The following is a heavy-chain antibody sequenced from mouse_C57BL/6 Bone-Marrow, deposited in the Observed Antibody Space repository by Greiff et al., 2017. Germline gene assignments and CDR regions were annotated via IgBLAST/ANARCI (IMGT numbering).Heavy chain of an antibody. CDR3: ARWDHIGAY. D-gene: IGHD2-14*01. CDR2: IDPNSGCT. J-gene: IGHJ3*01. V-gene: IGHV1-72*01. CDR1: GYTFTSYW. Sequence: QVQLQQSGAELVKPGASVKLSCKASGYTFTSYWMHWVKQRPGRGLEWIGRIDPNSGCTNYNEKFKSKVTLTVDKPSSTAYMPLSSLTSEDSAVYYCARWDHIGAYWGQGTLVTVSA.